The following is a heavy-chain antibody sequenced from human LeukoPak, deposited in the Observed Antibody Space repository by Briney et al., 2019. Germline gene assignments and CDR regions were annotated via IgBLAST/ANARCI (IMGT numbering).Heavy chain of an antibody. CDR3: ARAKTTGEYYFDY. CDR2: INHSGST. D-gene: IGHD7-27*01. Sequence: SGTLSLTCAAYGGSFSNYYWSWVRQPPGKGLEWIGEINHSGSTNYNPFLKSRVTISADTSKNQLSLKLRSVTAADTAVYYCARAKTTGEYYFDYWGQGTLVTVSS. J-gene: IGHJ4*02. CDR1: GGSFSNYY. V-gene: IGHV4-34*01.